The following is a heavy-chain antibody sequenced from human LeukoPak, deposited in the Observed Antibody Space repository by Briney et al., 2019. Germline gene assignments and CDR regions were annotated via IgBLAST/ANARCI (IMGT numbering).Heavy chain of an antibody. V-gene: IGHV3-74*01. Sequence: GGSLRLSCAASGFTFSSNWMHCVRQAPGKGLVWVSGINSDGSSTSYADSVKGRFTISRDSAKNTLYLQMNSLRAEDTAVYYCARGKVYSSPSNWFYPWGQGTLVTVSS. J-gene: IGHJ5*02. D-gene: IGHD6-19*01. CDR1: GFTFSSNW. CDR3: ARGKVYSSPSNWFYP. CDR2: INSDGSST.